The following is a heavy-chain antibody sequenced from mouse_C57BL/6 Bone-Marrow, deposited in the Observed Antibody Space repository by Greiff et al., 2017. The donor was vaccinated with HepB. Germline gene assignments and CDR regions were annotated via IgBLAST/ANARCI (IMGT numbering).Heavy chain of an antibody. CDR1: GYTFTSYG. V-gene: IGHV1-81*01. CDR3: ASVCITPVVASIYWYFDF. J-gene: IGHJ1*03. D-gene: IGHD1-1*01. CDR2: IYPRSGNT. Sequence: VQLQQSGAELARPGASVKLSCKASGYTFTSYGISWVKQRTGQGLEWIGEIYPRSGNTYYNEKFKGTATLTADKAYSTAYMELRRLTSEDSAVSFYASVCITPVVASIYWYFDFWGTGTTVTVSS.